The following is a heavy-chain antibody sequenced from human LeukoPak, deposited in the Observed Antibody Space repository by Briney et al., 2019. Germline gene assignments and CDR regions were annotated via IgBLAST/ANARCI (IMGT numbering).Heavy chain of an antibody. D-gene: IGHD6-6*01. CDR3: ARSYSSSLNWFDP. V-gene: IGHV3-7*01. J-gene: IGHJ5*02. CDR1: GFTFSSYW. Sequence: PGGSLRLSCAASGFTFSSYWMSWVRQAPGKGLEWVANIKQDGSEKYYVDSVKGRFTISRDNAKNSLYLQMNSLRAEDTAVYYCARSYSSSLNWFDPWGQGTLVTVSS. CDR2: IKQDGSEK.